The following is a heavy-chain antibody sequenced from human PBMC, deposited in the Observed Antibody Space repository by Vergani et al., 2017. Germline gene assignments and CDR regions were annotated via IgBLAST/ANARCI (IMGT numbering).Heavy chain of an antibody. CDR1: GGSFSGYY. CDR3: ASTAYYAPPYYYYGMDV. D-gene: IGHD2/OR15-2a*01. CDR2: INHSGST. J-gene: IGHJ6*02. V-gene: IGHV4-34*01. Sequence: QVQLQQWGAGLLKPSETLSLTCAVYGGSFSGYYWSWIRQPPGKGLEWIGEINHSGSTNYNPSLKSRVTISVDTSKNQFSLKLSSVTAADTAVYYCASTAYYAPPYYYYGMDVWGQGTTVTVSS.